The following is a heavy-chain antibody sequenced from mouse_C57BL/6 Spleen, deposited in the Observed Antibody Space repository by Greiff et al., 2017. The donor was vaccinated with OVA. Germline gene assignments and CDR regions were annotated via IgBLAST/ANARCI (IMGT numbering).Heavy chain of an antibody. CDR2: IHPNSGST. CDR1: GYTFTSYW. J-gene: IGHJ3*01. V-gene: IGHV1-64*01. CDR3: ARPVDDWFAY. Sequence: VQLQQPGAELVKPGASVKLSCKASGYTFTSYWMHWVKQRPGQGLEWIGMIHPNSGSTNYNEKFKSKATLTVDKSSSTAYMQLSSLTSEDAAVYYCARPVDDWFAYWGQGTLVTVSA. D-gene: IGHD1-1*01.